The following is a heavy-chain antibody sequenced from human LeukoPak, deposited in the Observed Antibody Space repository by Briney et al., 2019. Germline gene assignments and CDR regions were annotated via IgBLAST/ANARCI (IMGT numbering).Heavy chain of an antibody. CDR1: GGIFSSYA. J-gene: IGHJ4*02. CDR3: ARDLPPYYFDY. Sequence: SVKVSCKASGGIFSSYAISWVRQAPGQGLEWMGRIIPILGIANYAQKFPCRVTITADKSTSTAYMDLSSLRSEDTAVYYCARDLPPYYFDYWGQGTLVTVSS. V-gene: IGHV1-69*04. CDR2: IIPILGIA.